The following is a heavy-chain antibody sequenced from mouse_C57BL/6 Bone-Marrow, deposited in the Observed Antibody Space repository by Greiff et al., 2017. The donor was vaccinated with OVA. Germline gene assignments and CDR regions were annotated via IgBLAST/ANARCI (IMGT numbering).Heavy chain of an antibody. J-gene: IGHJ2*01. CDR1: GYTFTSYW. CDR2: IYPSDSET. CDR3: ARRDDGYCFDY. Sequence: QVQLQQSGAELVRPGSSVKLSCKASGYTFTSYWMVWVKQRPGQGLEWIGNIYPSDSETHYNQKFKDKATLTVDKSSSTAYMQLSSLTSEDSAVYYCARRDDGYCFDYWGQGTTLTVSS. D-gene: IGHD2-3*01. V-gene: IGHV1-61*01.